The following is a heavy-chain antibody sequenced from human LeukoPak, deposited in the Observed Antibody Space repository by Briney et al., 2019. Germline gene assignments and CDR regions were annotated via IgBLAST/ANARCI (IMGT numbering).Heavy chain of an antibody. CDR3: ARHGIHGGNTQNPYDY. CDR1: GDSVSSNSAA. Sequence: SQTLSLTCAISGDSVSSNSAAWNWIRQSPLRGLEWLGRTYYRSKWYNDYAVSVKSRITINPDTSKNQFSLQLNSVTPEDTAVYYCARHGIHGGNTQNPYDYWGQGTLVTVSS. V-gene: IGHV6-1*01. J-gene: IGHJ4*02. CDR2: TYYRSKWYN. D-gene: IGHD4-23*01.